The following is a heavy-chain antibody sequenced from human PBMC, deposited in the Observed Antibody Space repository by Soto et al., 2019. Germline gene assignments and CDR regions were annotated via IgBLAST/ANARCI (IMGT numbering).Heavy chain of an antibody. D-gene: IGHD2-2*02. J-gene: IGHJ6*02. CDR2: INTGNGNT. CDR3: ARGERLYFLYYGMDV. Sequence: QVQLVQSGAEVKKPGASVKVSCKASGYNFTTYAMVWVRQAPGLRPEWMGWINTGNGNTKYSPKFQGRVTITRDTSATTAYMELSSLKSEDTAVYYCARGERLYFLYYGMDVWGQGSTVTVSS. V-gene: IGHV1-3*04. CDR1: GYNFTTYA.